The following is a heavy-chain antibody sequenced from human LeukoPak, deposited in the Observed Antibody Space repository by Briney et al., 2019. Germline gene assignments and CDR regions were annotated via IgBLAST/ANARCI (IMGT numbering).Heavy chain of an antibody. D-gene: IGHD5-24*01. V-gene: IGHV1-46*01. J-gene: IGHJ6*02. CDR2: INPSGDTT. Sequence: GGSLRLSCAASGFTFSSYGMHWVRQAPGQGLEWMAIINPSGDTTSHAQKFQGRVTMTRDTSASTVYMELSSLRSEDTAVYYCASVYKNGMDVWGQGTTVTVSS. CDR1: GFTFSSYG. CDR3: ASVYKNGMDV.